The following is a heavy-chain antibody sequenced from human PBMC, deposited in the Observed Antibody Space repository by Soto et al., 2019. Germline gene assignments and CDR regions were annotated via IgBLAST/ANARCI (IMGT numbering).Heavy chain of an antibody. V-gene: IGHV3-30*18. CDR3: AKDGVPAAYYYYYGMDV. CDR1: GFTFSSYS. J-gene: IGHJ6*02. CDR2: ISYDGSNK. D-gene: IGHD2-2*01. Sequence: VQLVESGGGLVKPGGSLRLSCAASGFTFSSYSINWVRQAPGKGLEWVAVISYDGSNKYYADSVKGRFTISRDNSKNTLYLQMNSLRAEDTAVYYCAKDGVPAAYYYYYGMDVWGQGTTVTVSS.